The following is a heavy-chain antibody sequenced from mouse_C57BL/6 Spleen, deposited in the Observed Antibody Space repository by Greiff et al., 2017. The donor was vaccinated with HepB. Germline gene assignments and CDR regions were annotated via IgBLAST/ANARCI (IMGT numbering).Heavy chain of an antibody. D-gene: IGHD4-1*01. CDR1: GYAFSSSW. J-gene: IGHJ2*01. Sequence: QVQLQQSGPELVKPGASVKISCKASGYAFSSSWMNWVKQRPGKGLEWIGRLYPGDGDTNYNGKFKGKATLTADKSSSTAYMQLSSLTSEDSAVYFCARGGTGDYWGQGTTLTVSS. CDR3: ARGGTGDY. V-gene: IGHV1-82*01. CDR2: LYPGDGDT.